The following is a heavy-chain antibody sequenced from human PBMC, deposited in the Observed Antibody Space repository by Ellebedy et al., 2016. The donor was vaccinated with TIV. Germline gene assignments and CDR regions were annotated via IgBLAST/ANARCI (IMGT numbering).Heavy chain of an antibody. CDR1: GGSISSSSYY. D-gene: IGHD3-10*01. J-gene: IGHJ6*02. Sequence: SETLSLTXTVSGGSISSSSYYWGWIRQPPGKGLEWIGSIYYSGSTYYNPSLKSRVTISVDMSKNQFSLKLSSVTAADTAVYYCARRAPRITMVRGGQIYGMDVWGQGTTVTVSS. CDR3: ARRAPRITMVRGGQIYGMDV. CDR2: IYYSGST. V-gene: IGHV4-39*07.